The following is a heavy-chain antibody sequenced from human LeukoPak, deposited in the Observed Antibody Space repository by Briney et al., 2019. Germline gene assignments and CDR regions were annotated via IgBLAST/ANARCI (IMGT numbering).Heavy chain of an antibody. CDR1: GFTFSSYW. Sequence: PGGSLRLSCAASGFTFSSYWMHWLRQAPGKGLVGVSLINCDGSSTSYADSVKGRFTISRDNAKNTLYLQMNSLRAEDTAVYYCARDSVGASIPLNWFDPWGQGTLVTVSS. CDR2: INCDGSST. V-gene: IGHV3-74*01. D-gene: IGHD1-26*01. J-gene: IGHJ5*02. CDR3: ARDSVGASIPLNWFDP.